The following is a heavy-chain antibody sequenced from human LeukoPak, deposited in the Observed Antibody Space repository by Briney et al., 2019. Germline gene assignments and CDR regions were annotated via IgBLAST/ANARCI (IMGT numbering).Heavy chain of an antibody. V-gene: IGHV1-8*01. D-gene: IGHD3-10*01. CDR2: MNPNNGNT. J-gene: IGHJ3*02. Sequence: ASVKVSCKASGYAFTSYDINWVRQATGQGREWMGWMNPNNGNTGYAQKFQGRVTMTRNTSISTAYMELSGLRSEDTAVYYCAIVLPWRGDAFDSWGQGTMVTVSS. CDR1: GYAFTSYD. CDR3: AIVLPWRGDAFDS.